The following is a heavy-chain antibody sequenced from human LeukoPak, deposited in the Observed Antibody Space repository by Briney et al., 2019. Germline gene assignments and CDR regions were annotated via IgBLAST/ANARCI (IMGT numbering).Heavy chain of an antibody. Sequence: VGSLRLSCAASGFTSSGYAMSSVRQAPGKGLEWVSAISGSGGSTYYADSVKGRFTISRDNSKNTLYLQMNSLRAEDTAVYYCAKTSRDGYNKYYFDYWGQGTLVTVSS. J-gene: IGHJ4*02. CDR3: AKTSRDGYNKYYFDY. CDR2: ISGSGGST. D-gene: IGHD5-24*01. CDR1: GFTSSGYA. V-gene: IGHV3-23*01.